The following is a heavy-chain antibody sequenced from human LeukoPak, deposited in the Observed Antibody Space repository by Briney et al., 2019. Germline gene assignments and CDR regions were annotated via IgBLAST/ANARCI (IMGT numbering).Heavy chain of an antibody. CDR1: GYTFTSYG. D-gene: IGHD3-22*01. CDR2: ISAYNGNT. V-gene: IGHV1-18*01. J-gene: IGHJ4*02. CDR3: AREGLDYYDSSGYMY. Sequence: ASVKVSCKASGYTFTSYGISWVRQAPGQGLEWMGWISAYNGNTNYAQKLQGRVTMTTDTSTSTAYMEVRSLRSDDTAVYYCAREGLDYYDSSGYMYWGQGTLVTVSS.